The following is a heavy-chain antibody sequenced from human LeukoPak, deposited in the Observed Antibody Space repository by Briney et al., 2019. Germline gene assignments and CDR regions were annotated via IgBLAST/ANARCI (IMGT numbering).Heavy chain of an antibody. CDR2: INPNSGGT. CDR3: ARDRHYDFWSGYKHYYYYGMDV. Sequence: ASVKVSCKASGYTFTGYYMHWVRQAPGQGLEWMGWINPNSGGTNYAQKFQGRVTMTGDTSISTAYMELSRLRSDDTAVYYCARDRHYDFWSGYKHYYYYGMDVRGQGTTVTVSS. J-gene: IGHJ6*02. CDR1: GYTFTGYY. D-gene: IGHD3-3*01. V-gene: IGHV1-2*02.